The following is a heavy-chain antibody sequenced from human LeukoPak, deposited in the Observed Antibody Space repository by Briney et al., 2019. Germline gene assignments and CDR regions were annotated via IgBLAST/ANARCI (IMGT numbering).Heavy chain of an antibody. CDR2: INWNGGST. Sequence: GGSLRLSCAASGFTFDDYGMSWVRQAPGKGLEWVSGINWNGGSTGYADSVKGRFTISGDNAKNSLYLQMNSLRAEDTALYYCARVRGTSYSDAFDIWGQGTMVTVSS. CDR3: ARVRGTSYSDAFDI. V-gene: IGHV3-20*04. D-gene: IGHD2-2*01. CDR1: GFTFDDYG. J-gene: IGHJ3*02.